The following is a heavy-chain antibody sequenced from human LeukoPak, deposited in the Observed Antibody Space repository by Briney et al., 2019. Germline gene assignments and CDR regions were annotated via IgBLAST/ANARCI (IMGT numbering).Heavy chain of an antibody. D-gene: IGHD6-19*01. CDR3: ARLEGSGWFNFDY. Sequence: GGSLKISCKGSGYSFTSYWISWVRQMPGKGLEWMGRIDPSDSYTNYSPSFQGHVTISADKSISTAYLQWSGLKASDTAMYYCARLEGSGWFNFDYWGQGTLVTVSS. V-gene: IGHV5-10-1*01. CDR1: GYSFTSYW. CDR2: IDPSDSYT. J-gene: IGHJ4*02.